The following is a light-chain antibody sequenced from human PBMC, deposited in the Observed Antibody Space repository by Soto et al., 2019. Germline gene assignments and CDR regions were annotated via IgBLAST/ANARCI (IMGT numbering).Light chain of an antibody. CDR1: QSVSSY. CDR3: QQRGNWPVT. Sequence: EIELTQSPATLSLSPGERATLSCRASQSVSSYFAWYQQKPGQAPRLLIYDASNRATDIPARFSGSGSGTDFTLTISSLEPDDFAVYYCQQRGNWPVTFGQGTRVDIK. V-gene: IGKV3-11*01. J-gene: IGKJ1*01. CDR2: DAS.